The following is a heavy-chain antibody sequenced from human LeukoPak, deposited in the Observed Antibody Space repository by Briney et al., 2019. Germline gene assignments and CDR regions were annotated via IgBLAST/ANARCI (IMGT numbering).Heavy chain of an antibody. CDR3: ARATVREFDH. J-gene: IGHJ4*02. CDR2: INNDGRGT. D-gene: IGHD1-1*01. CDR1: GFTLSNNR. V-gene: IGHV3-74*01. Sequence: PGGSLRLSCAASGFTLSNNRMNWVRQAPGEGLVWVAHINNDGRGTKYADSVKGRFTISRDNANNTLYLQMNSLRAEDTAVYYCARATVREFDHWGQGTLVTVSS.